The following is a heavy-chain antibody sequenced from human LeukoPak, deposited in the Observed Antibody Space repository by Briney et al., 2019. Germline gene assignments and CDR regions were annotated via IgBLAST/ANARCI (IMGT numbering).Heavy chain of an antibody. CDR2: SSSSSSTI. J-gene: IGHJ6*02. Sequence: GGSPRLSCAASVFTFRTYSMNWVRQAPGKGLESISYSSSSSSTIYYADSVKGRFTISRDNAKNSLYLQMNNLRDEDTAVYYCARVGLGYGDYYYFYGMDVWGQGTTVTVSS. D-gene: IGHD4-17*01. V-gene: IGHV3-48*02. CDR3: ARVGLGYGDYYYFYGMDV. CDR1: VFTFRTYS.